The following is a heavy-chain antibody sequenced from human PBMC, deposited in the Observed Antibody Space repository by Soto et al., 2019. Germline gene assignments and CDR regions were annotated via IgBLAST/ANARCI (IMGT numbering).Heavy chain of an antibody. CDR3: ARGEDYYDSSGGATFDY. V-gene: IGHV4-30-2*01. Sequence: SETLSLTCAVSGGSISSGGYSWSWIRQPPGKGMEWIGYIYHSGSTYYNPSLKSRVTISVDRSKNQFSLKLSSVTAADTAVYYCARGEDYYDSSGGATFDYWGQGTLVTVSS. D-gene: IGHD3-22*01. CDR2: IYHSGST. J-gene: IGHJ4*02. CDR1: GGSISSGGYS.